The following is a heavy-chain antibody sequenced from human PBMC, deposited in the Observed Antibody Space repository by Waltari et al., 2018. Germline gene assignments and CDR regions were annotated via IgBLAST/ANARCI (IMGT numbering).Heavy chain of an antibody. Sequence: QVQLVESGGGVVQPGRSLRLSCAGSGFTFSNYGLQWVRQAPGKGLEWVALISYDGSDKYYADSVKGRFTISRDNSRNTLYLQMNSLRAEDTAVYYCAEDLYCTSTSCQDFWGQGTLVTVSS. V-gene: IGHV3-30*18. CDR1: GFTFSNYG. CDR3: AEDLYCTSTSCQDF. D-gene: IGHD2-2*01. CDR2: ISYDGSDK. J-gene: IGHJ4*02.